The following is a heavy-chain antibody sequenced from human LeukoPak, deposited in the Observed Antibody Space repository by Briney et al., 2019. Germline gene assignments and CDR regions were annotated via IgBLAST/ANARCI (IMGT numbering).Heavy chain of an antibody. CDR1: GFSLSTSRVR. J-gene: IGHJ5*02. V-gene: IGHV2-5*02. Sequence: SGPTLVKPTQTLTLTCTFSGFSLSTSRVRLGLIRQPPGKALASLALVYWGDDKRYSPFLKSTLTSTRDNTTMHAVLTMTNMNPADTATYYCLHRLVTATGWLDPWGQGTLVTVSS. CDR2: VYWGDDK. CDR3: LHRLVTATGWLDP. D-gene: IGHD2-21*02.